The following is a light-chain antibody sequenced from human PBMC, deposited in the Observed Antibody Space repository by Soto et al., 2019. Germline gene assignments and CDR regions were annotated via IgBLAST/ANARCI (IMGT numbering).Light chain of an antibody. CDR1: QSISNK. CDR3: QQYHTYSRT. V-gene: IGKV1-5*01. CDR2: DAS. Sequence: IHMTHSPSTLSASFGDIVTITFRASQSISNKLAWYQQKAGKAPKVLIYDASTLESGVPSRFSGSGSGTEFTLTISSLQPDDFATYYCQQYHTYSRTFGQGTKVDIK. J-gene: IGKJ1*01.